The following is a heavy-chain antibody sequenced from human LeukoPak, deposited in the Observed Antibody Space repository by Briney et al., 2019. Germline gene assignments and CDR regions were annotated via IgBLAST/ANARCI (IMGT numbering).Heavy chain of an antibody. D-gene: IGHD3-10*01. Sequence: SETLSLTCTVSGGSISSTSYYWGWIRQPPGKGLEWIGGIYYSGSTYYNPSLKSRVTISVETSKNQFSLKLSSVTAADTAVYYCARPRVWLGELEDFANWGQGTLVTVSS. CDR2: IYYSGST. V-gene: IGHV4-39*01. J-gene: IGHJ4*02. CDR3: ARPRVWLGELEDFAN. CDR1: GGSISSTSYY.